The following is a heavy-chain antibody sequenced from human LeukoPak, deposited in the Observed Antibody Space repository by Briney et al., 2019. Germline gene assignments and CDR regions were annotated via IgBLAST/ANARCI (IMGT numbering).Heavy chain of an antibody. CDR2: VIPIFGTA. V-gene: IGHV1-69*05. D-gene: IGHD6-13*01. CDR1: GGTFSTNA. J-gene: IGHJ1*01. Sequence: GASVKVSCKASGGTFSTNAINWVRQAPGQGLEWMGGVIPIFGTANYAQKLQGRVTITRNTSISTAYMELSSLRSEDTAVYYCARAQYSSSRRYFQHWGQGTLVTVSS. CDR3: ARAQYSSSRRYFQH.